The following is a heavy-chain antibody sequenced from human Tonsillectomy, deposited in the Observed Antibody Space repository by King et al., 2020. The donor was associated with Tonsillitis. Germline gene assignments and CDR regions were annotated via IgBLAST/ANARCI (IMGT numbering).Heavy chain of an antibody. D-gene: IGHD2-15*01. CDR1: GFTFSSYA. CDR2: ISYDGSNK. V-gene: IGHV3-30*04. CDR3: ASDYCSGGSCYDAFDI. J-gene: IGHJ3*02. Sequence: VQLVESGGGVVHPGRSLRLSCAASGFTFSSYAMHWVRQAPGKGLEWVAVISYDGSNKYYADSVKGRFTISRDNSKNTLYLQMNSLRAEDTAVYYCASDYCSGGSCYDAFDIWGQGTMVTVSS.